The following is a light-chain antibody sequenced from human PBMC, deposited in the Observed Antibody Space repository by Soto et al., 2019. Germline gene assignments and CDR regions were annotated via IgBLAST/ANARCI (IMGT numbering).Light chain of an antibody. Sequence: QSVLTQPPSVSAAPGQRVTISCTGSSSNIGAGYEAHWYQQVPGTAPKLLIYENNNRPSGVPDRFSGSKSGTSASLAITGRQAEDEAEYYCQSYDSSLSGYVFGTGTQLTVL. V-gene: IGLV1-40*01. CDR2: ENN. CDR3: QSYDSSLSGYV. J-gene: IGLJ1*01. CDR1: SSNIGAGYE.